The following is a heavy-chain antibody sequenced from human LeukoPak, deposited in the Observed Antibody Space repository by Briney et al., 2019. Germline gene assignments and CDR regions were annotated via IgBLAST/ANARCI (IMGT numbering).Heavy chain of an antibody. CDR2: ISYSGST. J-gene: IGHJ3*02. Sequence: PSETLSLTCTVSGGSISSGDYYWSWIRQPPGKGLEWIGYISYSGSTYYNPSLKSRVTMSVDTSKNQFSLKLSSVTAADTAVYYCASPFLNWNYVPYDAFDIWGQGTMVTVSS. CDR1: GGSISSGDYY. V-gene: IGHV4-30-4*01. CDR3: ASPFLNWNYVPYDAFDI. D-gene: IGHD1-7*01.